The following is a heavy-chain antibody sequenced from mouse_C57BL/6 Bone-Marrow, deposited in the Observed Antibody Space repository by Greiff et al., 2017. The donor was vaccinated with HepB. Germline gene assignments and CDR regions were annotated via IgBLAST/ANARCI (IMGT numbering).Heavy chain of an antibody. D-gene: IGHD1-1*01. V-gene: IGHV1-50*01. Sequence: VQLQQPGAELVKPGASVKLSCKASGYTFTSYWMQWVKQRPGQGLEWIGEIDPSDSYTNYNQKFKGKATLTVDTSSSTAYMQLSSLTSEDSAVYYCARRVLRGYWGKGTTLTVSS. J-gene: IGHJ2*01. CDR3: ARRVLRGY. CDR2: IDPSDSYT. CDR1: GYTFTSYW.